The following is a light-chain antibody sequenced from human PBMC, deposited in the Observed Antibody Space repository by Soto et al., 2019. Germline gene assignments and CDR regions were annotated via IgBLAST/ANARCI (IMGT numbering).Light chain of an antibody. V-gene: IGKV3-20*01. Sequence: EIVLTQSPGTLSLSAGERATLSCRASQSVSSNYLAWYQQKPGQAPSLLIYGASRRATGIPDRFSGSGSGTDFTLTISRLEPDDFAVYYCQQYGSSPPEKTFGQGTKVEIK. CDR3: QQYGSSPPEKT. CDR2: GAS. CDR1: QSVSSNY. J-gene: IGKJ1*01.